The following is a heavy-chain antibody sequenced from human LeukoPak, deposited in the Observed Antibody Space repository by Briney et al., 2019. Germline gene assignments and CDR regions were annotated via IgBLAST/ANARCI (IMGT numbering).Heavy chain of an antibody. J-gene: IGHJ4*02. CDR1: GFTFSIYT. CDR2: IGTSSHYI. Sequence: KSGGSLRLSCAASGFTFSIYTMNWVRQAPGKGLEWVSSIGTSSHYIYYADSVKGRVTISRDNAKSSLYLQLDSLRAEDTAVYYCARDQCSTTTCPIDYWGQGTLVTVAS. V-gene: IGHV3-21*01. CDR3: ARDQCSTTTCPIDY. D-gene: IGHD2-2*01.